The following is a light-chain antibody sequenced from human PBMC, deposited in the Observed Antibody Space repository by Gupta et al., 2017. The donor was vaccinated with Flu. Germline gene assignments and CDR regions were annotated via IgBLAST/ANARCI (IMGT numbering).Light chain of an antibody. CDR3: SSYTSTNTGV. V-gene: IGLV2-14*01. CDR1: SSDVGAYNH. J-gene: IGLJ3*02. CDR2: EVN. Sequence: QSALTQPASVSGSPGQSITISCTGTSSDVGAYNHVSWYQQHPGKAPKLMIYEVNNRPSVISSRFSGSKSGNTASLTISGLQAEDEADYYCSSYTSTNTGVFGGGTKLTVL.